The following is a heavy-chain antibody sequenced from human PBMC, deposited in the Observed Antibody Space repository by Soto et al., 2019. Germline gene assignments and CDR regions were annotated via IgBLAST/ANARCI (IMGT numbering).Heavy chain of an antibody. J-gene: IGHJ5*02. CDR3: ARVPRYYYGSGRPNWFDP. CDR1: GYTFTSYG. D-gene: IGHD3-10*01. CDR2: ISAYNGNT. V-gene: IGHV1-18*04. Sequence: ASVKVSCKASGYTFTSYGISWVRQAPGQGLEWMGWISAYNGNTNYAQKLQGRVTMTTDTSTSTAYMELRSLRSDGTAVYYCARVPRYYYGSGRPNWFDPWGQGTLVTVSS.